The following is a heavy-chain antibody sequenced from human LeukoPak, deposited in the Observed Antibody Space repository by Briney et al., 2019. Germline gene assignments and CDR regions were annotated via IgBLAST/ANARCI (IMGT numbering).Heavy chain of an antibody. CDR1: GFTFSSYS. Sequence: PGGSLRLSCAASGFTFSSYSMNWVRQAPGKGLEWVSSISSSSSYIYYADSVKGRFTISRDNAKNSLYLQMNSLRAEGTAVYYCAKSMPLYNWNGGNYFDYWGQGTLVTVSS. D-gene: IGHD1-20*01. J-gene: IGHJ4*02. CDR3: AKSMPLYNWNGGNYFDY. V-gene: IGHV3-21*04. CDR2: ISSSSSYI.